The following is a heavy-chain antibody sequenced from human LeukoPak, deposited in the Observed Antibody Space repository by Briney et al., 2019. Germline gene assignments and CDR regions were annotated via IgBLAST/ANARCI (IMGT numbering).Heavy chain of an antibody. CDR3: ARGSGWYPH. V-gene: IGHV4-59*02. CDR2: ISYSGDT. CDR1: GGSVGSNY. Sequence: SETLSLTCSVSGGSVGSNYWSWVRQPPGKGLEWIGYISYSGDTKYNPSLKSRLGMSVDTPKNQCSLMLTSVTAADTAVYYCARGSGWYPHWGQGTLVTVSS. J-gene: IGHJ1*01. D-gene: IGHD6-19*01.